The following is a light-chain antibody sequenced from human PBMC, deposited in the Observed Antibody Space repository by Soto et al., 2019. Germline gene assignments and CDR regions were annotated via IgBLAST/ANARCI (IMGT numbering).Light chain of an antibody. Sequence: QSALTQPASVSGSPGQSITISCTGTSSDVGGYNYVSWYQQHPGKAPKLIIYEVSNRPSRVSNRFSGSKFGNTASLTISGLQAADDADYYCNSYTLNSTGVFGTGTNLTVL. CDR1: SSDVGGYNY. CDR2: EVS. V-gene: IGLV2-14*01. CDR3: NSYTLNSTGV. J-gene: IGLJ1*01.